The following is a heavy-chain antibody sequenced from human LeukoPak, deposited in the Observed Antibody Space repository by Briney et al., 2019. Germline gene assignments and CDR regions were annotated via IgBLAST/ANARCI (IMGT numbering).Heavy chain of an antibody. CDR2: ISYDGSNK. J-gene: IGHJ4*02. CDR3: ARDPNYDYGDYVPFDY. D-gene: IGHD4-17*01. CDR1: GFTFSSYA. Sequence: GGSLRLSCAASGFTFSSYAMHWVRQAPGKGLEWVAVISYDGSNKYYADSVKGRFTISRDNSKSTLYLQMNSLRAEDTAVYYCARDPNYDYGDYVPFDYWGQGTLVTVSS. V-gene: IGHV3-30-3*01.